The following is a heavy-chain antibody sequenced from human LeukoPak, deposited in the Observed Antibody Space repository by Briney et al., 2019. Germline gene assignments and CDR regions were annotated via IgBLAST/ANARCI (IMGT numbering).Heavy chain of an antibody. D-gene: IGHD2-15*01. J-gene: IGHJ3*02. V-gene: IGHV4-34*01. CDR2: INHSGST. CDR1: GGSFSGYY. Sequence: PSETLSLTCAVYGGSFSGYYWSWIRQPPGKGLEWIGEINHSGSTNYNPSLKSRVTISVDTSKNQFSLKLSSVTAADTAVYYCARGQTVATDAFDIWGQGTMVTVSS. CDR3: ARGQTVATDAFDI.